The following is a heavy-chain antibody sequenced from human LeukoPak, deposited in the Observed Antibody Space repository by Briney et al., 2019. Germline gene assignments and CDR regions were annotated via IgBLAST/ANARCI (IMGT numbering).Heavy chain of an antibody. CDR1: GYTFNPYG. D-gene: IGHD2-8*01. CDR2: INRNSGDT. CDR3: ATPWTCTLPDCPLLH. V-gene: IGHV1-2*02. J-gene: IGHJ4*02. Sequence: ASVKVSCKPYGYTFNPYGITWVRQAPGQGLQWMGWINRNSGDTKYGQNFQGRMTLTMDTSISTSYMELSSLTSDDTAVYYCATPWTCTLPDCPLLHWGQGALVTVSS.